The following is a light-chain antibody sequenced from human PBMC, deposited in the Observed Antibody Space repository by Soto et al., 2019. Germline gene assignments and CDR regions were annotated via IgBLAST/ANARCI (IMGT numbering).Light chain of an antibody. CDR2: DAS. V-gene: IGKV3-15*01. CDR3: QQYDKWPQFT. CDR1: RSVTTS. J-gene: IGKJ2*01. Sequence: DIVMTQSPATLSVSPGERTTLSCRASRSVTTSLAWYQQKPGQAPRLLIYDASTRATGIPARFSGSGSGTEFTLTISSLQSEDFAVYYCQQYDKWPQFTFGQGTKVEMK.